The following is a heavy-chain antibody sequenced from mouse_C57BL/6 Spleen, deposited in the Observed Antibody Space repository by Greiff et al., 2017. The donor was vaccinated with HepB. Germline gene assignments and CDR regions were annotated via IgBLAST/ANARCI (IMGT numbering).Heavy chain of an antibody. V-gene: IGHV5-16*01. CDR3: ARETPEYYFDY. Sequence: DVQLQESEGGLVQPGSSMKLSCTASGFTFSDYYMAWVRQVPEKGLEWVANINYDGSSTYYLDSLKSRFIISRDNAKNILYLQMSSLKSEDTATYYCARETPEYYFDYWGQGTTLTVSS. J-gene: IGHJ2*01. CDR2: INYDGSST. CDR1: GFTFSDYY.